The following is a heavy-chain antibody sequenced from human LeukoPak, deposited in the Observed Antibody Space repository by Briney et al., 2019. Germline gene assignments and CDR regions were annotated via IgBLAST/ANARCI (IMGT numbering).Heavy chain of an antibody. D-gene: IGHD6-13*01. V-gene: IGHV3-7*01. CDR1: GFTFSDYW. Sequence: PGGSLRLSCAASGFTFSDYWMSWMRQAPGKGLEWVANIKYDGDEEYYVDSVKGRFTISRDNAKNSLYLQLNSLRVEDTAVYYCARRAAAGTLFDYWGQGTLVTVSS. CDR3: ARRAAAGTLFDY. J-gene: IGHJ4*02. CDR2: IKYDGDEE.